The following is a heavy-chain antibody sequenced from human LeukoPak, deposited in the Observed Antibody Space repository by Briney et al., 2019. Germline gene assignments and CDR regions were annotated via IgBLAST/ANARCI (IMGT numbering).Heavy chain of an antibody. CDR1: GFTFSNCA. J-gene: IGHJ4*02. D-gene: IGHD5-24*01. CDR2: IHGAST. V-gene: IGHV3-23*01. CDR3: AKDQAGDGYNSM. Sequence: GRSLRLSCVTSGFTFSNCAMSWVRQAPGKGLEWVSTIHGASTFYSASVKGRFTISRDNSKNTLYLQMNSLRAEDTAIYYCAKDQAGDGYNSMWGQGTRVTVSS.